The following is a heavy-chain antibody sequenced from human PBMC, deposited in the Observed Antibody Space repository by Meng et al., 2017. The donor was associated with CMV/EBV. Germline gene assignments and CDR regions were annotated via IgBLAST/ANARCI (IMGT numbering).Heavy chain of an antibody. D-gene: IGHD6-19*01. Sequence: GGSLRLSCAASGFTFSSYWMSWVRQAPGKGLEWVANIKQDGSEKYYVDSVKGRFTISRDNAKNSLYLQMNSLRAEDTAVNYCARSRSGGGWYYFDYWGQGTLVTVSS. CDR3: ARSRSGGGWYYFDY. CDR1: GFTFSSYW. V-gene: IGHV3-7*01. J-gene: IGHJ4*02. CDR2: IKQDGSEK.